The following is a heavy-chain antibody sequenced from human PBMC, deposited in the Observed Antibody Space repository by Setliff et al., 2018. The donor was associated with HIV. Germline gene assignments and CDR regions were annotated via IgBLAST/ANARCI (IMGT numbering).Heavy chain of an antibody. CDR1: DDSLDSAPFY. CDR2: IYFSGST. CDR3: ARLPTGDHHFDF. J-gene: IGHJ4*02. Sequence: PSETLSLTCSVSDDSLDSAPFYWAWIRQHPGQGPEWIGSIYFSGSTIYNPSLKSRIDISIDTSQRQFFLKLNSVTVADTAMYFCARLPTGDHHFDFWGEGTLVTVSS. V-gene: IGHV4-31*03. D-gene: IGHD7-27*01.